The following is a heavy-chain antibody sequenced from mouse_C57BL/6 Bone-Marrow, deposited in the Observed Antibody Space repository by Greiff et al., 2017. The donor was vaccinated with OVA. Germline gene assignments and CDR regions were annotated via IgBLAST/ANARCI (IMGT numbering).Heavy chain of an antibody. J-gene: IGHJ3*01. V-gene: IGHV1-22*01. CDR3: ARRSYPGGFAD. D-gene: IGHD2-10*01. Sequence: EVKLMESGPELVKPGASVKMSCKASGYTFTDYNMHWVKQSHGKSLEWIGYINPNNGGTSYNQKFKGKATLTVNKSSSTAYMELRSLTSEDSAVYYCARRSYPGGFADWGQGTLVTVSA. CDR1: GYTFTDYN. CDR2: INPNNGGT.